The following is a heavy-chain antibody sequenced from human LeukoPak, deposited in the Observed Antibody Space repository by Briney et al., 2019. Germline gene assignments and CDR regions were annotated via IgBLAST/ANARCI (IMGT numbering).Heavy chain of an antibody. CDR1: GYTFTSYD. D-gene: IGHD3-22*01. J-gene: IGHJ4*02. CDR3: ARWYYDSSGYSRYYFDY. CDR2: MNPNSGNT. Sequence: ASVKVSCKASGYTFTSYDINWVRQATGQGLEWMGWMNPNSGNTGYAQKFQGRVTVTRNTSISTAYMELSSLRSEDTAVYYCARWYYDSSGYSRYYFDYWGQGTLVTVSS. V-gene: IGHV1-8*01.